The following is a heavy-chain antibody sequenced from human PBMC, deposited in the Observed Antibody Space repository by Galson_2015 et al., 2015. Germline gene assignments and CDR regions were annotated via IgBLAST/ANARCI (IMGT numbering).Heavy chain of an antibody. CDR1: GFTFSSYA. D-gene: IGHD6-13*01. CDR2: IRSNGGST. CDR3: ATLGSSSWYPLEYFDL. J-gene: IGHJ2*01. V-gene: IGHV3-64*01. Sequence: SLRLSCAASGFTFSSYAMHWGRQAPGKGLEYVSAIRSNGGSTYYANSVKGRFTISRDNSRNTLYLQMGSLRAEDMAVYYCATLGSSSWYPLEYFDLWGRGTLVTVSS.